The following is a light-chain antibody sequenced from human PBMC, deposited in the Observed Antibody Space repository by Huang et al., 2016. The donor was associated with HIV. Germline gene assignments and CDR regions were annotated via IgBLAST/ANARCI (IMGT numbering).Light chain of an antibody. CDR3: MQALQTPRT. CDR1: QVLLHSNGYTY. J-gene: IGKJ1*01. V-gene: IGKV2-28*01. CDR2: LGS. Sequence: IVMIQSPLSLSVTPGESASISCRSSQVLLHSNGYTYLDWYVQKPGQSPQLLIYLGSHRDSGVPDRFSGSGAGTDFTLKGNRVEAEDVGIYYGMQALQTPRTFGQGTKVEIK.